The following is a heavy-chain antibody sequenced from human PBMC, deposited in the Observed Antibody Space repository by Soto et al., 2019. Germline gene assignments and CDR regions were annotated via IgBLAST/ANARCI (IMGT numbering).Heavy chain of an antibody. CDR3: AKGVSMIVVVITTRPCYFDY. D-gene: IGHD3-22*01. CDR1: GDSIRSSSHY. V-gene: IGHV4-39*07. J-gene: IGHJ4*02. CDR2: FYYSGSP. Sequence: SETLSLTCTVSGDSIRSSSHYWAWNRQPPGKGLEWIGGFYYSGSPYYNPSLKSRVTISVDTSKNQFSLNLNSVTAEDTAVYYCAKGVSMIVVVITTRPCYFDYWGQGTLVTVSS.